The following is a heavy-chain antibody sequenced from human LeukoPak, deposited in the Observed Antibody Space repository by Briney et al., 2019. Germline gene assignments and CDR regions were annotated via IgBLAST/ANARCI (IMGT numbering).Heavy chain of an antibody. D-gene: IGHD2-2*01. CDR3: ARGRQRDY. CDR2: IDHSGVT. V-gene: IGHV4-39*07. J-gene: IGHJ4*02. Sequence: SETLSLTCTVSGVSISGSSYFWGWIRQPPGKGLEWIGEIDHSGVTSYSPSLESRVTLSVDTSKNQFSLKLTSVTAADTAVYYCARGRQRDYWSQGTLVTVSS. CDR1: GVSISGSSYF.